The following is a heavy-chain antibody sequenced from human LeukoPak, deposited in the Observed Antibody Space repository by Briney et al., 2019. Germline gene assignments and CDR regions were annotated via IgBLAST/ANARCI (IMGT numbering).Heavy chain of an antibody. CDR3: ARDVTALDS. Sequence: GGSLRLSCAASGFTFSSYAMSWVRQAPEKGLGWVANINQGGSEKYYVDSVRGRFTISRDNAKNSLYLQMNSLRADDTAVYYCARDVTALDSWGQGTLVTVSS. V-gene: IGHV3-7*01. D-gene: IGHD2-2*01. CDR1: GFTFSSYA. CDR2: INQGGSEK. J-gene: IGHJ4*02.